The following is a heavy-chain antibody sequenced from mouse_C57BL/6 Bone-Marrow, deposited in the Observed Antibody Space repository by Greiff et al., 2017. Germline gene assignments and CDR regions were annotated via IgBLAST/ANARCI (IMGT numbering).Heavy chain of an antibody. CDR1: GYAFTNYL. J-gene: IGHJ3*01. V-gene: IGHV1-54*01. D-gene: IGHD3-2*02. CDR3: AREGENSPGFAY. Sequence: QVQLKQSGAELVRPGTSVKVSCKASGYAFTNYLIEWVKQRPGQGLEWIGVINPGSGGTNYNEKFKGKATLTADKSSSTAYMQLSSLTSEDSAVLCCAREGENSPGFAYWGQGTLVTVSA. CDR2: INPGSGGT.